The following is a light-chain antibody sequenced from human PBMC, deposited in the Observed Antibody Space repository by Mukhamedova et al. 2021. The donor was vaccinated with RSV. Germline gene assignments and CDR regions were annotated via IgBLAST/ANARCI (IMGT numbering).Light chain of an antibody. CDR1: QSISSW. J-gene: IGKJ1*01. CDR2: KAS. Sequence: QSISSWLAWYQQKPGKAPKLLIYKASSLESGIPSRFSGSGSGTEFTLTISSLQPDDFATYYCQQYNSYPWTFGQGTKVEIK. CDR3: QQYNSYPWT. V-gene: IGKV1-5*03.